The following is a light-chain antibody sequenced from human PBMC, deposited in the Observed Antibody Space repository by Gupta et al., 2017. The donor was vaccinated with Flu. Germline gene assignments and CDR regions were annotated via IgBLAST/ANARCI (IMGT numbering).Light chain of an antibody. V-gene: IGLV2-11*01. CDR3: CSYAGSYTVV. Sequence: QSALTHPRSVSGSPGQSVTISCTGTSSDVGGYNYVSWYQQHPGKAPTLMIYDVSKRPSGVPDRFSGSKCGNTASLTISGLQAEDEADYYCCSYAGSYTVVFGGGTKLTVL. J-gene: IGLJ3*02. CDR1: SSDVGGYNY. CDR2: DVS.